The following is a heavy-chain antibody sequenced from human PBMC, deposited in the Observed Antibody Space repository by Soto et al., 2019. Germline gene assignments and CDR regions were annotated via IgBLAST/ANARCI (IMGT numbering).Heavy chain of an antibody. D-gene: IGHD1-1*01. J-gene: IGHJ3*02. V-gene: IGHV5-51*01. CDR2: IFPGDSDT. CDR3: ARSVGTGTSRRYGFDI. CDR1: GYSFTSYW. Sequence: PGESLKISWKGSGYSFTSYWIGWVRQMPWKGLEWMGIIFPGDSDTRYSPSFQGQVTISADKSFNTAYLQWSSLKASDTAMYYCARSVGTGTSRRYGFDIWGQGTMVTVSS.